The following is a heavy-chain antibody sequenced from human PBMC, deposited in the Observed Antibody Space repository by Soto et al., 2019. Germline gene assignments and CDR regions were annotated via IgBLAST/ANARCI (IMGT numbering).Heavy chain of an antibody. J-gene: IGHJ4*02. Sequence: GGSLRLSCAASGFTFSSYAMSWVRQAPGKGLEWVSAISGSGGSTYYADSVKGRFTVSRDNSKNTLYLQMKSLRAEDTALYYCVRDRHYDFWSGNCFDYWGQGTLVTVSS. CDR3: VRDRHYDFWSGNCFDY. CDR1: GFTFSSYA. D-gene: IGHD3-3*01. V-gene: IGHV3-23*01. CDR2: ISGSGGST.